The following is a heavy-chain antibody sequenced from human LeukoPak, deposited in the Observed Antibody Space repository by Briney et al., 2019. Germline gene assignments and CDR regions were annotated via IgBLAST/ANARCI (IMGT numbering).Heavy chain of an antibody. CDR1: GFTVSSNY. V-gene: IGHV3-53*01. CDR3: ARDSDSSGYHDY. CDR2: IYSGGST. D-gene: IGHD3-22*01. Sequence: GGSLRLSCAASGFTVSSNYMSWVRQAPGKGLEWVSVIYSGGSTYYADSVKGRFTISRDNSKNTLYLQMNSLRAEDTAVYYCARDSDSSGYHDYWGQGTLVTVSS. J-gene: IGHJ4*02.